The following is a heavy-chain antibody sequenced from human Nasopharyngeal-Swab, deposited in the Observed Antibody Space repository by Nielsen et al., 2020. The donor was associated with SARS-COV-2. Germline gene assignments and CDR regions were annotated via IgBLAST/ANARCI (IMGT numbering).Heavy chain of an antibody. V-gene: IGHV4-30-2*01. D-gene: IGHD3-22*01. CDR2: IYHSGST. CDR1: GGSISSGGYS. Sequence: SDTLSLTFAVSGGSISSGGYSWSWIRQPPGKGLEWIGYIYHSGSTYYNPSLKSRVTISVDRSKNQFSLKLSSVTAADTAVYYCARFDSSGYPDAFDIWGQGTMVTVSS. J-gene: IGHJ3*02. CDR3: ARFDSSGYPDAFDI.